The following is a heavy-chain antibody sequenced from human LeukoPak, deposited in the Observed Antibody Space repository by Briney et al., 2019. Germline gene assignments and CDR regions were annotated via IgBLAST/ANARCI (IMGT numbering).Heavy chain of an antibody. J-gene: IGHJ5*02. CDR2: IYYSGST. CDR3: ARGRSSNWFDP. D-gene: IGHD3-16*02. CDR1: GGSTSGYY. Sequence: PSETLSLTCTVSGGSTSGYYWSWIRQPPGKGLEWIGDIYYSGSTNYNPSLKSRVTMSVDTSKNQFSLKLNSVTAADTAVYYCARGRSSNWFDPWGQGTLVTVSS. V-gene: IGHV4-59*01.